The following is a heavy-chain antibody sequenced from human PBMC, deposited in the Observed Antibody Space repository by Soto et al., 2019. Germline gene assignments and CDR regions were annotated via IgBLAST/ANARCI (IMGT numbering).Heavy chain of an antibody. J-gene: IGHJ4*02. D-gene: IGHD3-10*01. CDR3: AKAYGSGSYPSTLCLGY. CDR2: ISGSGGSS. V-gene: IGHV3-23*01. Sequence: GGSLRLSTAASGLTFSSYAMSWVRQAPGKGLEWVSAISGSGGSSYYADSGKGRFTISRDNSKNTLYLQMNSLRAEDTAVYYCAKAYGSGSYPSTLCLGYWGQGTLVTVSS. CDR1: GLTFSSYA.